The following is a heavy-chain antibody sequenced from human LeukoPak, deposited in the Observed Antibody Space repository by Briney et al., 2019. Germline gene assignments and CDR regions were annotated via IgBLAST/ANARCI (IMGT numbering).Heavy chain of an antibody. D-gene: IGHD6-19*01. J-gene: IGHJ4*02. CDR2: ISGDGGST. V-gene: IGHV3-43*02. CDR1: GFTFDDYA. CDR3: AKGSSSGWPYYFEY. Sequence: GGSLRLSCAASGFTFDDYAMHWVRQAPGKGLEWVSLISGDGGSTYYADSVKGRFTISRDNSKNTLYLQMNSLRAEDTAVYYCAKGSSSGWPYYFEYWGQGTLVTVSS.